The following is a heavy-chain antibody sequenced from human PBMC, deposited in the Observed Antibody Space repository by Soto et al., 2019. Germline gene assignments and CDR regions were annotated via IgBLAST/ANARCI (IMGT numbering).Heavy chain of an antibody. J-gene: IGHJ6*03. V-gene: IGHV5-51*01. D-gene: IGHD2-15*01. Sequence: GESLKISCKGSGYSFTSYWIGWVRQMPGKGLEWMGIIYPGDSDTRYSPSFQGQVTISADKSISTAYLQWSSLKASDTAMYYCARQGNDCSGGSCYSLGDYYYYYYMDVWGKGTTVTVSS. CDR2: IYPGDSDT. CDR3: ARQGNDCSGGSCYSLGDYYYYYYMDV. CDR1: GYSFTSYW.